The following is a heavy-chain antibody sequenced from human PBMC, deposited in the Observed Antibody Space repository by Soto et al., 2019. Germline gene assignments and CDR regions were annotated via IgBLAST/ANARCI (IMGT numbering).Heavy chain of an antibody. V-gene: IGHV3-74*01. CDR3: GKRGVDTFGLSY. D-gene: IGHD3-10*01. J-gene: IGHJ4*02. CDR2: INTDGSST. CDR1: GFTFSSFW. Sequence: EVQLVESGGGLVQPGGSLRLSCAVSGFTFSSFWMHWVRQAPGEGLVWVSRINTDGSSTSYAYSVKGRFTISRDNAKNTLYLQMNSLRVEDTAMYYCGKRGVDTFGLSYWGQGPLVTFS.